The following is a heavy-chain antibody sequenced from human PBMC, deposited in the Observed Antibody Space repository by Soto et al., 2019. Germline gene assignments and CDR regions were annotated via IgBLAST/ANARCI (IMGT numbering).Heavy chain of an antibody. V-gene: IGHV4-39*01. J-gene: IGHJ5*02. CDR1: GGSISSGSYY. D-gene: IGHD1-7*01. CDR2: IYHIGST. Sequence: PSETLSLTCTVSGGSISSGSYYWGWIRQPPGKGLEWIGNIYHIGSTLYSPSLKSRVTISVDTSKSQVSLNLSFVTAADTAEYYCVRRFHGTGATHPWGQGALVTVSS. CDR3: VRRFHGTGATHP.